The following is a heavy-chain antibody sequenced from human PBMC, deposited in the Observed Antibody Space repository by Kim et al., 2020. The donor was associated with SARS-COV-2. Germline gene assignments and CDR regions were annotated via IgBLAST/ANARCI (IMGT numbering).Heavy chain of an antibody. CDR2: ISCGGSYK. CDR3: ARGGDGGSSYDEYFPY. Sequence: GGSLRLSCAASGFIFSTYAMHWVRQSPGKGLEWVAVISCGGSYKNYAASVRGRFTITDDNSETTLYLQMNSLGADATAVYYGARGGDGGSSYDEYFPYWG. CDR1: GFIFSTYA. D-gene: IGHD2-15*01. J-gene: IGHJ1*01. V-gene: IGHV3-30-3*01.